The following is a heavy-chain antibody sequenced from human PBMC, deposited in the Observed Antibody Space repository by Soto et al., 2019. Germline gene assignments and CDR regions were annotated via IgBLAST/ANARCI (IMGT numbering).Heavy chain of an antibody. CDR2: ISGSGGST. CDR3: AKGWNDFWSGYFDY. D-gene: IGHD3-3*01. J-gene: IGHJ4*02. Sequence: GGSLRLSCAASGFTFSSYAMSWVRQAPGKGLEWVSAISGSGGSTYYADSVKGRFTISRDNSKNTLYLQMNSLRAEDTGVYYCAKGWNDFWSGYFDYWGQGTLVTVSS. CDR1: GFTFSSYA. V-gene: IGHV3-23*01.